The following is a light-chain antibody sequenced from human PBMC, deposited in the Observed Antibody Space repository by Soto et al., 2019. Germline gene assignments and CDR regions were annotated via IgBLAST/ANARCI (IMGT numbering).Light chain of an antibody. Sequence: EIVLTQSPGTLSLSPGERATLSCRASQSVSSSYLAWYQQKPGQAPRLLIYGASSRATGIPDRFSGSGSGTDCTLIISRLEPEDFAVYDCQQYVSSPYTFGQGTKLEIK. J-gene: IGKJ2*01. CDR1: QSVSSSY. CDR2: GAS. V-gene: IGKV3-20*01. CDR3: QQYVSSPYT.